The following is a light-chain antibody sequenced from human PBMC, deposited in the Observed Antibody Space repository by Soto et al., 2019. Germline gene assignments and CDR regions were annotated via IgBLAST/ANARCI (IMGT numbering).Light chain of an antibody. CDR2: GAS. V-gene: IGKV3-15*01. CDR3: QQYNNWLWT. J-gene: IGKJ1*01. CDR1: QSVGSN. Sequence: EIVMTQSPATLSVSPGERATLSCRASQSVGSNLAWYHQKPDQAPRLLIYGASTRATGIPARFSGSGSGTELTLTISSLQSEDFAVYYCQQYNNWLWTFGQGTKVEIK.